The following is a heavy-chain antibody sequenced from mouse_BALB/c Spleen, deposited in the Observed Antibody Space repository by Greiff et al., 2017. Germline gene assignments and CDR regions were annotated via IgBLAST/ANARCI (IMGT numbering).Heavy chain of an antibody. J-gene: IGHJ1*01. D-gene: IGHD2-4*01. CDR2: ISSGGST. CDR1: GFTFSSYA. V-gene: IGHV5-6-5*01. CDR3: ARALYDYEV. Sequence: EVHLVESGGGLVKPGGSLKLSCAASGFTFSSYAMSWVRQTPEKRLEWVASISSGGSTYYPDSVMSRFTISRDNARNILYLQMSSLRSEDTAMYYCARALYDYEVWGAGTTVTVSS.